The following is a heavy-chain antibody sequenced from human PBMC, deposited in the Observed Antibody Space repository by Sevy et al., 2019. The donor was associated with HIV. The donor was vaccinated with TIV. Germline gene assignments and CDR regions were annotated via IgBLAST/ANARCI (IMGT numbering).Heavy chain of an antibody. CDR1: GYTFTGYY. J-gene: IGHJ5*02. D-gene: IGHD3-3*01. CDR3: ARDCSIRVFLDWFDP. Sequence: ASVKVSCKASGYTFTGYYMHWVRQAPGQGLEWMGWINPNSGGTNYAQKFQGRVTMTRDTSISTAYMELSRLRSDDTAVYYCARDCSIRVFLDWFDPWCQGTLVTVSS. CDR2: INPNSGGT. V-gene: IGHV1-2*02.